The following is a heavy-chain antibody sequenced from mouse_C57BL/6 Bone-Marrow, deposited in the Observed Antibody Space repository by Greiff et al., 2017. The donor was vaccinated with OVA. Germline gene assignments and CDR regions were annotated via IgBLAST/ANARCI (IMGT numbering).Heavy chain of an antibody. J-gene: IGHJ2*01. V-gene: IGHV5-4*01. CDR2: ISDGGSYT. D-gene: IGHD2-5*01. CDR1: GFTFSSYA. CDR3: ARDRGIVTFYFDY. Sequence: EVQRVESGGGLVKPGGSLKLSCAASGFTFSSYAMSWVRQTPEKRLEWVATISDGGSYTYYPDNVKGRFTISRDNAKNNLYLQMSHLKSEDTAMYYCARDRGIVTFYFDYWGQGTTLTVSS.